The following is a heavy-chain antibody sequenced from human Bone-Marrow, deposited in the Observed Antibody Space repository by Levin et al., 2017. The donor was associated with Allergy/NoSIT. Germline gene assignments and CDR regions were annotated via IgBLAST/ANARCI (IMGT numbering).Heavy chain of an antibody. CDR1: GFTFSDYY. Sequence: GESLKISCAASGFTFSDYYMSWIRQAPGKGLEWVSYISSSGSTIYYADSVKGRFTISRDNAKNSLYLQMNSLRAEDTAVYYCARDWLEAVAGTLGYWGQGTLVTVSS. D-gene: IGHD6-19*01. CDR2: ISSSGSTI. CDR3: ARDWLEAVAGTLGY. J-gene: IGHJ4*02. V-gene: IGHV3-11*01.